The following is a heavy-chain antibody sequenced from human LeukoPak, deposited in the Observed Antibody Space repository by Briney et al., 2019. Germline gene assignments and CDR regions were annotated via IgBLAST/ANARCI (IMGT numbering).Heavy chain of an antibody. CDR2: IYYDDDE. CDR3: VHRSKYDDISAFYFDY. Sequence: SGPTLVKPTQTLTLTCTFSGFSLTTRGVGVGWVREPPRKALDWLALIYYDDDERYSAALQSTLTITKDTSRNQVVLRMTNMDPVDTATYYCVHRSKYDDISAFYFDYWGEGTLVTVSS. V-gene: IGHV2-5*02. CDR1: GFSLTTRGVG. D-gene: IGHD3-22*01. J-gene: IGHJ4*02.